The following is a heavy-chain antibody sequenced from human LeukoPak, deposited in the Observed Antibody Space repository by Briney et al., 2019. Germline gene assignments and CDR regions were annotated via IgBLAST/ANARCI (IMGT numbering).Heavy chain of an antibody. V-gene: IGHV4-30-4*08. CDR2: IYYSGST. CDR3: ARRLRYCSSTSCYHKAFDP. J-gene: IGHJ5*02. Sequence: SETLSLTCTVSGGSISSGGYYWSWIRQHPGKGLEWIGYIYYSGSTYYNPSLKSRVTISVDTSKNQFSLKLSSVTAADTAVYYCARRLRYCSSTSCYHKAFDPWGQGTLVTVSS. CDR1: GGSISSGGYY. D-gene: IGHD2-2*01.